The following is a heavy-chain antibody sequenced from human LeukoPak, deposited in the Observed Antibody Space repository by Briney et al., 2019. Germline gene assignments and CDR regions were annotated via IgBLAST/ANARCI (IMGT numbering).Heavy chain of an antibody. V-gene: IGHV1-46*01. Sequence: ASVKVSCKAFGYTFTSNYMHWVRQAPGQGPEWMGVISPSGGSTTYAQKFQGRVTLARDMSTSTDYLELSSLRSEDTAVCYCARDNSVRDEVWWFNPWGQGTLVTVSS. J-gene: IGHJ5*02. CDR1: GYTFTSNY. CDR2: ISPSGGST. D-gene: IGHD5-24*01. CDR3: ARDNSVRDEVWWFNP.